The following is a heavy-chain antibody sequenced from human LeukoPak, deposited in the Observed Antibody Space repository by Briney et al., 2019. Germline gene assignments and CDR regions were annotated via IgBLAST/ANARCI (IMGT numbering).Heavy chain of an antibody. CDR2: IYYRGST. V-gene: IGHV4-39*07. CDR1: GGSISSSNYY. J-gene: IGHJ4*02. CDR3: ARGVDYGDFILLFFDY. Sequence: SETLSLTCTVSGGSISSSNYYWGWIRQPPGKGLEWIGNIYYRGSTYYNPSLESRITISIDTSKNQFSLNLNSVTAADTAVYFCARGVDYGDFILLFFDYWGQGTLVTVSS. D-gene: IGHD4-17*01.